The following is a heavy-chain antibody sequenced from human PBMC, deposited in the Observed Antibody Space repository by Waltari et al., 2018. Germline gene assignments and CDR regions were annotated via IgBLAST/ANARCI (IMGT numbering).Heavy chain of an antibody. CDR1: GYTFTGSY. J-gene: IGHJ3*02. V-gene: IGHV1-2*02. CDR2: INPNSGGT. D-gene: IGHD6-13*01. Sequence: QVQLVQSGAEVKKPGASVQVSCKASGYTFTGSYMHWVRQAPGKGLEWMGWINPNSGGTNYAQKFQGRVTMTRDTSISTAYMELSRLRSDVTDVYYCARDSIAAAGEDLGIWGQGTMVTVSS. CDR3: ARDSIAAAGEDLGI.